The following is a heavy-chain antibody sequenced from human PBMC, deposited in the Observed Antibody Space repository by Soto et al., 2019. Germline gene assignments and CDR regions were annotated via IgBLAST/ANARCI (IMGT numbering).Heavy chain of an antibody. CDR1: GYTFTSYG. J-gene: IGHJ6*02. CDR2: ISAYNGNT. Sequence: ASVKVSCKASGYTFTSYGISWVRQAPGQGLELMGWISAYNGNTNYAQKLQGRVTMTTDTSTSTAYMELRSLRSDDTAVYYCARATGGYDSWLRYYYYGMDVWGQGTTVTVSS. V-gene: IGHV1-18*04. CDR3: ARATGGYDSWLRYYYYGMDV. D-gene: IGHD5-12*01.